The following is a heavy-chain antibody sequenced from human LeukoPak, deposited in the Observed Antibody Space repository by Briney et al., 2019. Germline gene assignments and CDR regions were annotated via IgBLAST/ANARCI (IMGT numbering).Heavy chain of an antibody. D-gene: IGHD2-2*01. CDR3: AKEPREYCSSTSCPNWFDS. J-gene: IGHJ5*01. CDR2: ISGSGGST. CDR1: GFTFSSYA. V-gene: IGHV3-23*01. Sequence: GGSLRLSCAASGFTFSSYAVSWVRQAPGKGLEWVSSISGSGGSTYSADSVKGRFTISRDNSKNTLYLQMNSLRAEDTALYYCAKEPREYCSSTSCPNWFDSWGQGTLVTVSS.